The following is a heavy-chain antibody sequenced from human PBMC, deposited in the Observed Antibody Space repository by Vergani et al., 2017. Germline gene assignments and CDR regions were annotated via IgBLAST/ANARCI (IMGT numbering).Heavy chain of an antibody. D-gene: IGHD3-22*01. CDR1: GYTFTSYG. Sequence: QVQLVQSGAEVKKPGASVKVSCKASGYTFTSYGISWVRQAPGQGLEWMGWISAYNGNTNYAQKPQGRVTMTTDTSTSTAYMELRSLRSDDTAVYYCARDSPYYYDSSGYSLLAFDIWGQGTMVTVSS. CDR2: ISAYNGNT. V-gene: IGHV1-18*01. CDR3: ARDSPYYYDSSGYSLLAFDI. J-gene: IGHJ3*02.